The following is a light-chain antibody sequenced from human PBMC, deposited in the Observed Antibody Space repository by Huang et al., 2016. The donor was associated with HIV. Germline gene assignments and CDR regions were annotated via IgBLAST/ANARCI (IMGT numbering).Light chain of an antibody. CDR1: QNISSW. CDR2: EIS. Sequence: DIQMTQSPSTLSAFVGDRLTTTCRASQNISSWLAWYQQKPGKAPRLLIYEISSLESVVPARFGGSGSGTEFTLTISSLQPDDIGTYYCQYGETFGQGSKVEVK. J-gene: IGKJ1*01. V-gene: IGKV1-5*03. CDR3: QYGET.